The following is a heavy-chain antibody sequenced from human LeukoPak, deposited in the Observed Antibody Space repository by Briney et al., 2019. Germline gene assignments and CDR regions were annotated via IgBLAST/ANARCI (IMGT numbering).Heavy chain of an antibody. V-gene: IGHV3-7*01. CDR2: TDEEGRSD. CDR3: ARDARDNDYSLDYFDY. J-gene: IGHJ4*02. Sequence: GRSHRLSCASSGFVFSNVWMSSVRQARGKGRGWPTKTDEEGRSDYYVDSVKGRFTISRDNAKNSLYLHINSLRGDDTAVYYCARDARDNDYSLDYFDYWGQGSLVTVSS. CDR1: GFVFSNVW. D-gene: IGHD5-12*01.